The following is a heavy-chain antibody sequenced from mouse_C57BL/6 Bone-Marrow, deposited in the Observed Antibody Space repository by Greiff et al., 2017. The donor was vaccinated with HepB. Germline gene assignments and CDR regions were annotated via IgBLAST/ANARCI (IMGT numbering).Heavy chain of an antibody. Sequence: QVQLQQSGAELVRPGASVTLSCKASGYTFTDYEMHWVKQTPVHGLEWIGAIDPETGGTAYNQKFKGKAILTAEKSSSTAYMELRSLTSEDSAVYYCTTLGGYYFDYWGQGTTLTVSS. CDR3: TTLGGYYFDY. D-gene: IGHD3-3*01. CDR2: IDPETGGT. J-gene: IGHJ2*01. CDR1: GYTFTDYE. V-gene: IGHV1-15*01.